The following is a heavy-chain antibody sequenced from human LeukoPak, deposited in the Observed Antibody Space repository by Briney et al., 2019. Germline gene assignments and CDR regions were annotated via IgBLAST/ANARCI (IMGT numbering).Heavy chain of an antibody. CDR2: IYDSGST. CDR1: GGSISSYY. D-gene: IGHD2-21*02. V-gene: IGHV4-59*01. J-gene: IGHJ4*02. Sequence: SETLSLTCTVSGGSISSYYWSWIRQPPGKGLEWIGYIYDSGSTNYNPSLKSRVTISVDTSKNRFSLKLSSVTAADTAVYYCAREAYCGGDCYSGFDYWGQGTLVTVSS. CDR3: AREAYCGGDCYSGFDY.